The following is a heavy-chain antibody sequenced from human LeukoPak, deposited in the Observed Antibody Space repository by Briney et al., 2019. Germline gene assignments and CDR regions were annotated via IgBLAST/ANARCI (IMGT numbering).Heavy chain of an antibody. CDR2: ISYDGSNK. CDR1: GFTFSSYA. J-gene: IGHJ3*02. Sequence: GGSLRLSCAASGFTFSSYAMHWVRQAPGKGLEWVAVISYDGSNKYYADSVKGRFTISRDNSKNTLYLQMNSLRAEDTAVYYCAGEDSRSAFDIWGQGTMVTVSS. CDR3: AGEDSRSAFDI. V-gene: IGHV3-30-3*01. D-gene: IGHD6-13*01.